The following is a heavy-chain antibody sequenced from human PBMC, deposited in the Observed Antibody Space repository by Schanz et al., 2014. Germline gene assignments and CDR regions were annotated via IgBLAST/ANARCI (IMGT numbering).Heavy chain of an antibody. Sequence: QVQLVQLGAEVKKPGVSVKVSCKASGYTFTTYYIHWVRQAPGQGLELMGWINAHTGNTQYAQKFQGRVNMTRDTVATTVHLELTRLRTDDTANYYCARVHIATYHYNNPGAFDIWGQGTRVTVSS. CDR2: INAHTGNT. J-gene: IGHJ3*02. CDR3: ARVHIATYHYNNPGAFDI. V-gene: IGHV1-2*02. CDR1: GYTFTTYY. D-gene: IGHD3-10*01.